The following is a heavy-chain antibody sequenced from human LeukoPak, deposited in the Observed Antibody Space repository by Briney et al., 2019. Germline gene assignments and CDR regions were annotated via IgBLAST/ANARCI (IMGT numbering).Heavy chain of an antibody. CDR3: ARGPPPDFDY. Sequence: SETLSLTCTVSGYSISSGYYWGWIRQPPGKGLEWIGSIYHSGSTYYNPSLKSRVTISVDTSKNQFSLKVNSVTAADTAVYYCARGPPPDFDYWGLGTLVTVSS. CDR1: GYSISSGYY. J-gene: IGHJ4*02. CDR2: IYHSGST. V-gene: IGHV4-38-2*02.